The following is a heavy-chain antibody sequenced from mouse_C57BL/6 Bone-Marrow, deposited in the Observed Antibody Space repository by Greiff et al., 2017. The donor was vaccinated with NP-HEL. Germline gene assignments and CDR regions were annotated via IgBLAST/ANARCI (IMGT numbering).Heavy chain of an antibody. J-gene: IGHJ3*01. CDR3: ARDYYTFAFAY. D-gene: IGHD2-12*01. CDR1: GYTFTGYW. CDR2: ILPGGGCT. V-gene: IGHV1-9*01. Sequence: VMLVESGAGLMKPGASVKLSCAASGYTFTGYWIAWVKQRPGHGLEWIGEILPGGGCTYYNEKFKGRATFTADTSSNTAYLQMSHLKTEASAMYYCARDYYTFAFAYWGQGTLVTVSA.